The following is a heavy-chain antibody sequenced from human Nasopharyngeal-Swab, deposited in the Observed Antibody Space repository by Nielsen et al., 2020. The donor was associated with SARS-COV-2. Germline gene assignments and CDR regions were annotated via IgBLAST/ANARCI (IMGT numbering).Heavy chain of an antibody. CDR3: ARDSFSRVGAAGSSHYYYYGMDV. V-gene: IGHV3-7*01. J-gene: IGHJ6*02. CDR1: GFTFSSYW. Sequence: GGSLRLSCAASGFTFSSYWMSWVRQAPGKGLEWVANIKQDGSEKYYVDSVKGRFTISRDNAKNSLYLQMNSLRAEDTAVYYCARDSFSRVGAAGSSHYYYYGMDVWGQGPRSPSP. CDR2: IKQDGSEK. D-gene: IGHD6-13*01.